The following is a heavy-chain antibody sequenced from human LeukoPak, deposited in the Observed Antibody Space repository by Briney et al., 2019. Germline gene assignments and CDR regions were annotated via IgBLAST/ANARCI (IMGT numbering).Heavy chain of an antibody. Sequence: PGASVKVSCKASGGTFSSYAISWVRQAPGQGLEWMGRIIPILGIANYAQKFQGRVTITADKSTSTAYMELSSLRSEDTAVYYCARAAAGNLFDYWGQGTLVTVSS. J-gene: IGHJ4*02. CDR2: IIPILGIA. CDR3: ARAAAGNLFDY. CDR1: GGTFSSYA. V-gene: IGHV1-69*04. D-gene: IGHD6-13*01.